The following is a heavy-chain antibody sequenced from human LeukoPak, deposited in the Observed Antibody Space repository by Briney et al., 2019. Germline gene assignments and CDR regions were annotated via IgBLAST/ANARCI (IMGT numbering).Heavy chain of an antibody. CDR1: GGSISSSSYY. V-gene: IGHV4-39*01. Sequence: SETLSLTCTVSGGSISSSSYYWGWIRQPPGKGLEWIGSIYYSGSTYYNPSLKSRVTISVDTSKNQFSLKLSSVTAADTAVYYCARHGIGDAFDIWGQGTVVTVSS. J-gene: IGHJ3*02. CDR2: IYYSGST. D-gene: IGHD1-1*01. CDR3: ARHGIGDAFDI.